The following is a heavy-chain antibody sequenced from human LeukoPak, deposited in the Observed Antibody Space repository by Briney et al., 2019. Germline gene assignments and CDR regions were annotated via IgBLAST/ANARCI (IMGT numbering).Heavy chain of an antibody. Sequence: ASVKVSCKASGYTSTSYGISWVRQAPGQGLEWMGWISAYNGNTNYAQKLQGRVTMTTDTSTSTAYMELRSLRSDDTAVYYCARDTDYYGSGSFSSYYYYYYYMDVWGKGTTVTISS. V-gene: IGHV1-18*01. CDR3: ARDTDYYGSGSFSSYYYYYYYMDV. CDR1: GYTSTSYG. J-gene: IGHJ6*03. CDR2: ISAYNGNT. D-gene: IGHD3-10*01.